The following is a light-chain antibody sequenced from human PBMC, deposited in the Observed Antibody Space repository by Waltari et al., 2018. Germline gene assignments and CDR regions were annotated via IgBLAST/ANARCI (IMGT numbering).Light chain of an antibody. V-gene: IGLV2-14*01. CDR3: SSYTSSSTPL. CDR2: HVP. CDR1: SSDVGCYNY. J-gene: IGLJ2*01. Sequence: QSALPQPASVSGSPVQSITIYYTGTSSDVGCYNYVSWYQQHPRKAAKLKIFHVPERPSGVSIRFSGSKSGNTASLTISGLQAEDEADYYCSSYTSSSTPLFGGGTKLTVL.